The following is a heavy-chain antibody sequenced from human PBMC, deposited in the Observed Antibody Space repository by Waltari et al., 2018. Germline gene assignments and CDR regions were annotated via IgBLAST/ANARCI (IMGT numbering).Heavy chain of an antibody. Sequence: QVQLVESGGGLVQPGRSLRLSCAASGFTFSTYAMHWVRQAPGKGLGWGAFIDSDGSNKYYADSGKGRFTISRDNPYSTLYLQMNSLRADDTAVYYCAKIDSYSTAYGYLGQGTLVTVSS. CDR3: AKIDSYSTAYGY. CDR2: IDSDGSNK. D-gene: IGHD2-2*01. V-gene: IGHV3-30*02. J-gene: IGHJ4*02. CDR1: GFTFSTYA.